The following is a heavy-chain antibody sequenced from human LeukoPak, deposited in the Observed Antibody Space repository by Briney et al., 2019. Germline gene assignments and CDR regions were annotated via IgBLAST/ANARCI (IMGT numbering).Heavy chain of an antibody. Sequence: ASVNVSCKVSGYTLTELYIHWVRQAPGKGLEWMGGFDPEDGETIYAQEFQGRVTMTEDTSTDTASMELSSLKSEDTAVYYCATLQALGYGMDVWGQGTTVTVSS. V-gene: IGHV1-24*01. J-gene: IGHJ6*02. CDR2: FDPEDGET. CDR3: ATLQALGYGMDV. CDR1: GYTLTELY. D-gene: IGHD3-16*01.